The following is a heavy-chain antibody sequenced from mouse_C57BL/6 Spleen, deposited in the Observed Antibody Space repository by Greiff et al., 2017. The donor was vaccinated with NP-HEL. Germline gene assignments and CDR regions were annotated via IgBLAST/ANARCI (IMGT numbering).Heavy chain of an antibody. D-gene: IGHD4-1*02. V-gene: IGHV1-19*01. CDR3: ASGQLGHFDY. CDR2: INPYNGGT. CDR1: GYTFTDYY. Sequence: VQLQQSGPVLVKPGASVKMSCKASGYTFTDYYMNWVKQSHGKSLEWIGVINPYNGGTSYNQKFKGKATLTVDKSSSTAYMELNSLTSEDSAVYYCASGQLGHFDYWGQGTTLTVSS. J-gene: IGHJ2*01.